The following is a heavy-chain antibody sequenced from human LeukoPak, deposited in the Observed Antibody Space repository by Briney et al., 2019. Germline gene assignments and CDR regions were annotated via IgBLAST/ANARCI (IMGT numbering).Heavy chain of an antibody. D-gene: IGHD6-19*01. J-gene: IGHJ4*02. Sequence: GGSLRLSCAASGFTFSSYSMNWVRQAPGKGPEWVSSISSSSSYIYYADSVKGRFTISRDNAKNSLYLQMNSLRAEDTAVYYCASDDSSGWFNFDYWGQGTLVTVSS. V-gene: IGHV3-21*01. CDR2: ISSSSSYI. CDR3: ASDDSSGWFNFDY. CDR1: GFTFSSYS.